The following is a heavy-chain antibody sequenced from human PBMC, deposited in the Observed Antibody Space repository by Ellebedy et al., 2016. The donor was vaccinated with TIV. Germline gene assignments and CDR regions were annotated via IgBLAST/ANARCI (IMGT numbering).Heavy chain of an antibody. Sequence: MPSETLSLTCTVSGGSISIYYWSWIRQPPGKGLEWLGYIYYSGSTNYNPSLKSRVTISVDTSKNQFSLKLRSVTAADTAVYYCAKENYGMDVWGQGTTVTVSS. J-gene: IGHJ6*02. CDR3: AKENYGMDV. V-gene: IGHV4-59*01. CDR1: GGSISIYY. CDR2: IYYSGST.